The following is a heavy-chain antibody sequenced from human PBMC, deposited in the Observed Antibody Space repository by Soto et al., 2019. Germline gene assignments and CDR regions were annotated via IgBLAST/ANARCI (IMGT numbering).Heavy chain of an antibody. CDR3: ARVGSRGGSNWTPINY. CDR1: GGSISSYY. J-gene: IGHJ4*02. V-gene: IGHV4-59*01. Sequence: SETLSLTCTVSGGSISSYYWSWIRQPPGKGLEWIGYIYYSGSTNYNPSLKSRVTISVDTSKNQFSLKLSSMTAADTAVYYCARVGSRGGSNWTPINYWGQGTLVTVSS. CDR2: IYYSGST. D-gene: IGHD6-13*01.